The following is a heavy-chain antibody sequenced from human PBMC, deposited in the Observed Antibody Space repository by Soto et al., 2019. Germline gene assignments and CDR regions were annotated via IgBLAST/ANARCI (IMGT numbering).Heavy chain of an antibody. CDR1: GFTFSNYW. CDR3: VRTSLVVAVATREDF. J-gene: IGHJ4*02. CDR2: IDSDGSRI. Sequence: EVQLVESGGGLVQPGESLRLSCAASGFTFSNYWMHWVRQAPGKGLVWVSRIDSDGSRITYADFVKGRFTISRDNAKNTVYLHMNSLTAEYTAVYYCVRTSLVVAVATREDFWGQGTLVTVSS. D-gene: IGHD2-15*01. V-gene: IGHV3-74*01.